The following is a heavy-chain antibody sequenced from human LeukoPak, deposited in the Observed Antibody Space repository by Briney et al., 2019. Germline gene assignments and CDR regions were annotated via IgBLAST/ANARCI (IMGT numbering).Heavy chain of an antibody. Sequence: GGSLRLSCAASGFTFSDYYMSWIRQAPGKGLEWVSYISSSGSTIYYADSVKGRCTISRDNAKNSLYLQMNSLRAEDTAVYYCAREGAAMVLYYYYYGMDVWGQGTTVTVSS. J-gene: IGHJ6*02. CDR1: GFTFSDYY. CDR3: AREGAAMVLYYYYYGMDV. CDR2: ISSSGSTI. D-gene: IGHD5-18*01. V-gene: IGHV3-11*01.